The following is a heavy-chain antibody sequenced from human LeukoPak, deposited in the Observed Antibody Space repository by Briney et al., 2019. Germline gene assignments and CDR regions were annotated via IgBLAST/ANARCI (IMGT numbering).Heavy chain of an antibody. Sequence: GWSLRLSCAASGFTFSSYGMHWVRQAPGKVLDWAAVIGYDGSNKYYADSVKGRFTISRDNSKNTLYLQMTSLRAEDTAVYFFVKQKTAYDILTGYPDYWGQGTLVTVSS. CDR3: VKQKTAYDILTGYPDY. V-gene: IGHV3-33*01. J-gene: IGHJ4*02. CDR2: IGYDGSNK. D-gene: IGHD3-9*01. CDR1: GFTFSSYG.